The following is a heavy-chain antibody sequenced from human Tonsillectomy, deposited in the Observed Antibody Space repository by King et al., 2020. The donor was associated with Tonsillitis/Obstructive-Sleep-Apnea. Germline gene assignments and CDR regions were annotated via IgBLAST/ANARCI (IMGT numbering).Heavy chain of an antibody. CDR2: IWYDGSNK. V-gene: IGHV3-33*01. CDR1: GFTFSSYG. Sequence: VQLVESGGGVVQPGRSLRLSCAASGFTFSSYGMHWVRQAPGKGLEGVAVIWYDGSNKYYADSVKGRFTISRDNSKNTLYLQMNSLRAEDTAVYYCAREDEQWLRSVDYWGQGTLVTVSS. CDR3: AREDEQWLRSVDY. J-gene: IGHJ4*02. D-gene: IGHD5-12*01.